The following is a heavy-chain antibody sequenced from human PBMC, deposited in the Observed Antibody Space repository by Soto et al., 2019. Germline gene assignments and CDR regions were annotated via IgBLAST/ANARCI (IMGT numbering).Heavy chain of an antibody. CDR1: GGSFSGYY. V-gene: IGHV4-34*01. CDR2: INHSGST. Sequence: QVQLQQWGAGLLKPSETLSLTCAVYGGSFSGYYWSWIRQPPGKGLEWIGEINHSGSTNYNPSLKSRGTISVDTSKNQFSLKLSSVTAADTAVYYCARRNSWHLRSLPTYYFDYWGQGTLVTVSS. D-gene: IGHD1-7*01. CDR3: ARRNSWHLRSLPTYYFDY. J-gene: IGHJ4*02.